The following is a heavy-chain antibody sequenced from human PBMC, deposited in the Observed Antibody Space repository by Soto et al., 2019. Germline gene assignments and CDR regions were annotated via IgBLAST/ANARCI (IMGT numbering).Heavy chain of an antibody. V-gene: IGHV4-34*01. J-gene: IGHJ1*01. D-gene: IGHD3-22*01. CDR2: INHSGST. CDR1: GGSFSGYY. Sequence: PSETLSLTCAVYGGSFSGYYWSWIRQPPGKGLEWIGEINHSGSTNYNPSLKSRVTISVDTSKNQFSLKLSSVTAAGTAVYYCARGHFSGYHKYFQHWGQGTLVTVSS. CDR3: ARGHFSGYHKYFQH.